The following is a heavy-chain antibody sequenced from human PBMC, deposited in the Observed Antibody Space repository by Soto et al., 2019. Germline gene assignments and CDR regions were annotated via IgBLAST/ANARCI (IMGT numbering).Heavy chain of an antibody. V-gene: IGHV3-30-3*01. D-gene: IGHD3-10*01. J-gene: IGHJ6*02. CDR3: ARDQWFGPYHYYYGLDV. Sequence: GGSLRLSCAASGFTFSSYAMHWVRQAPGKGLEWVAVISYDGSNKYHTDSVKGRFTISRDNSKNTLYLQMDSLRGEDTAVYYCARDQWFGPYHYYYGLDVWGQGTTVTVSS. CDR1: GFTFSSYA. CDR2: ISYDGSNK.